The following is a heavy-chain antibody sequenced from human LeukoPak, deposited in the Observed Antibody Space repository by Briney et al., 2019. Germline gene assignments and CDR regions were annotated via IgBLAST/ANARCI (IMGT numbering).Heavy chain of an antibody. J-gene: IGHJ6*03. D-gene: IGHD6-19*01. CDR1: GYTFTGYY. CDR3: ARDNPIAVAGTNYYYMDV. V-gene: IGHV1-2*06. Sequence: ASVKVPCKASGYTFTGYYMHWVRQAPGQGLEWMGRINPNSGGTNYAQKFQGRVTMTRDTSISTAYMELSRLRSDDTAVYYCARDNPIAVAGTNYYYMDVWGKGTTVTVSS. CDR2: INPNSGGT.